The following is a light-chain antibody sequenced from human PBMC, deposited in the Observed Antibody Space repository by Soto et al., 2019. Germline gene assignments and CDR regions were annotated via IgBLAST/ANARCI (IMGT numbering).Light chain of an antibody. Sequence: QSALTQPASVSGSPGQSITISAPGTSSDVGGYNYVSWYQQHPGKAPKLMIYEVSNRPSGVSNRFSGSKSGNTASLTISGLQAEDEADYYCSSYTRNSTLVFGGGTKLTVL. CDR3: SSYTRNSTLV. V-gene: IGLV2-14*01. CDR1: SSDVGGYNY. CDR2: EVS. J-gene: IGLJ2*01.